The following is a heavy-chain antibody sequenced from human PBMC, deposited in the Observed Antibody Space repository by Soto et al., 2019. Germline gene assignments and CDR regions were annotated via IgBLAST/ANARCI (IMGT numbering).Heavy chain of an antibody. CDR2: IYYSGST. D-gene: IGHD3-22*01. CDR3: ARGPYDSSGSNDY. Sequence: SETLSLTCTVSGGSLSSGGYYWSWIRQHPGKGLEWIGYIYYSGSTYYNPSLKSRVTISVDTSKNQFSLKLSSVTAADTAVYYCARGPYDSSGSNDYWGQGTLVTVSS. V-gene: IGHV4-31*03. CDR1: GGSLSSGGYY. J-gene: IGHJ4*02.